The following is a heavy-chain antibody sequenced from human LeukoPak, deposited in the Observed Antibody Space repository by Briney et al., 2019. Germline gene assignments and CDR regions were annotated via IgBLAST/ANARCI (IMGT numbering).Heavy chain of an antibody. CDR2: INPNSGGT. V-gene: IGHV1-2*02. Sequence: GASVKVSCKASGYTFTGYYMHWVRQAPGQGLEWMGWINPNSGGTNYAQNFQGRVTMTRDTSISTAYMELSRLTSDDTAVYFCARGRVGATRRNPRGLDYWGQGSLVTVSS. CDR3: ARGRVGATRRNPRGLDY. J-gene: IGHJ4*02. D-gene: IGHD1-26*01. CDR1: GYTFTGYY.